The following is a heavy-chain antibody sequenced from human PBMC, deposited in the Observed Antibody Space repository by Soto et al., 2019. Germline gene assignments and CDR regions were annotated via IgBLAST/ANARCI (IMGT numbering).Heavy chain of an antibody. D-gene: IGHD6-13*01. CDR3: ALIAAAFWFDP. CDR2: INPSGGST. V-gene: IGHV1-46*03. CDR1: GYTFTSYY. J-gene: IGHJ5*02. Sequence: GASVKVSCKASGYTFTSYYMHWVRQAPGQGLEWMGIINPSGGSTSYAQKFQGRVTMTRDTSTSTVYMELSSPRSEDTAVYYCALIAAAFWFDPWGQATLATVSS.